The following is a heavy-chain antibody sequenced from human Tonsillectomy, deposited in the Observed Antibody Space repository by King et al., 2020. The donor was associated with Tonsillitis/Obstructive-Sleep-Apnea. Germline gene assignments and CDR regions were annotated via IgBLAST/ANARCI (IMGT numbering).Heavy chain of an antibody. CDR2: INPNSGGT. CDR1: GYTFTGYY. D-gene: IGHD5-18*01. V-gene: IGHV1-2*04. CDR3: ARGLRGYSPGYYYYYMDV. Sequence: QLVQSGAEVKKPGASVKVSCKASGYTFTGYYMHWVRQAPGQGLEWMGWINPNSGGTNYAQKFQGWVTMTRDTSIGTAYMELSRLRSDDTAVYSCARGLRGYSPGYYYYYMDVWGKGTTVTVSS. J-gene: IGHJ6*03.